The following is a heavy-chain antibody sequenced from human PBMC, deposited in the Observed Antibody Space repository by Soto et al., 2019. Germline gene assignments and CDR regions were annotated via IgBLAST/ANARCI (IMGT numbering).Heavy chain of an antibody. CDR2: IYHSGST. V-gene: IGHV4-4*02. J-gene: IGHJ3*02. D-gene: IGHD3-22*01. Sequence: SETLSLTCAVSGGSISSSNWWSWVRQPPGKGLEWIGEIYHSGSTNYNPSLKSRVTISVDKSKNQFSLKLSSVTAADTAVYYCARWGGEDYYDSSGYYRDAFAIWGQGIMVTVSS. CDR3: ARWGGEDYYDSSGYYRDAFAI. CDR1: GGSISSSNW.